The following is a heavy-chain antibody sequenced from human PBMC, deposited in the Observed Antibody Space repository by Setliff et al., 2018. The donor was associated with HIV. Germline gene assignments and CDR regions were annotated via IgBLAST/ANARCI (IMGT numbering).Heavy chain of an antibody. D-gene: IGHD3-10*01. CDR3: ARARGPPLPVLDL. J-gene: IGHJ5*02. CDR1: GGSFSDYY. CDR2: IFYTGST. V-gene: IGHV4-59*01. Sequence: SETLSLTCGVYGGSFSDYYWGWIRQPPGKGLEWIAYIFYTGSTNYNPSLKSRVTISVDTSKNQFFLKLSSVTAADTAVYYCARARGPPLPVLDLWGQGTLVTVSS.